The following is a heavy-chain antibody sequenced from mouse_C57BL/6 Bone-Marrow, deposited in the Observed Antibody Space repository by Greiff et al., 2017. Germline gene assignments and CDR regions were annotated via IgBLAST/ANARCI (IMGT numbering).Heavy chain of an antibody. CDR2: IDPSDSET. CDR1: GYTFTSYW. D-gene: IGHD1-1*01. V-gene: IGHV1-52*01. Sequence: QVQLQQPGAELVRPGSSVKLSCKASGYTFTSYWMHWVKQRPIQGLEWIGNIDPSDSETHYNQKFKDKATLTVDKSSSTAYMQLSSRTSEDSAVYYCARTTTVVATRNYFDYWGQGTTLTVSS. CDR3: ARTTTVVATRNYFDY. J-gene: IGHJ2*01.